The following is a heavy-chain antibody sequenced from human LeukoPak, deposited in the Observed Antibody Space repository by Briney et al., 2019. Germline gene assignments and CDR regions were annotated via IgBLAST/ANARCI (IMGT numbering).Heavy chain of an antibody. CDR2: ISSNGGST. D-gene: IGHD3-22*01. CDR1: GFTFSNYA. J-gene: IGHJ3*02. Sequence: GGSLRLSCAASGFTFSNYAMHWVRQAPGKGLGYVSAISSNGGSTYYANSVKGRFTISRDNSKNTLYLQMNSLRAEDTAVYYCAKCSYYYDSSGYSDDAFDIWGQGTMVTVSS. CDR3: AKCSYYYDSSGYSDDAFDI. V-gene: IGHV3-64*01.